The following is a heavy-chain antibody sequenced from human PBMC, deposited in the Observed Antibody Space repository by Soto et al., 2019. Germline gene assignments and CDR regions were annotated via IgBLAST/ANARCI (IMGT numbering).Heavy chain of an antibody. D-gene: IGHD3-3*01. CDR3: TTQRRGVTIFGVVIINAFDI. CDR2: IKSKTDGGTT. J-gene: IGHJ3*02. Sequence: GGSLRLSCAASGFTFSNAWMSWVRQAPGKGLEWVGRIKSKTDGGTTDYAAPVKGRFTISRDDSKNTLYLQMNSLKTEDTAVYYCTTQRRGVTIFGVVIINAFDIWGQGTMVTVSS. CDR1: GFTFSNAW. V-gene: IGHV3-15*01.